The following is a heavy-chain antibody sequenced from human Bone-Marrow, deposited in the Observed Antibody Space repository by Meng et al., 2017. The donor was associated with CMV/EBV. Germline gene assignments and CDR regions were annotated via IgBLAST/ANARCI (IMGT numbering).Heavy chain of an antibody. V-gene: IGHV3-23*01. CDR1: GFTVNKYD. J-gene: IGHJ3*02. CDR3: AKGGMSPYTASHI. CDR2: INGNGESA. Sequence: AGAGFTVNKYDMTWVSRAPGKGLEWVTGINGNGESAYYADSVRGRFIISRDNSKNILFLQMNSPRVDDTAVYYCAKGGMSPYTASHIWGQGTMVTVSS. D-gene: IGHD3-16*01.